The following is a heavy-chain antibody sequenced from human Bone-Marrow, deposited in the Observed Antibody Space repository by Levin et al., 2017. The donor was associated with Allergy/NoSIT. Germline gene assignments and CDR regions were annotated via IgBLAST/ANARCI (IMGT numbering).Heavy chain of an antibody. CDR3: AREAYYYGMDV. V-gene: IGHV3-53*01. CDR2: IYSGGST. CDR1: GFTVSSNY. J-gene: IGHJ6*02. Sequence: LSLTCAASGFTVSSNYMSWVRQAPGKGLEWVSVIYSGGSTYYADSVKGRFTISRDNSKNTLYLQMNSLRAEDTAVYYCAREAYYYGMDVWGQGTTVTVSS.